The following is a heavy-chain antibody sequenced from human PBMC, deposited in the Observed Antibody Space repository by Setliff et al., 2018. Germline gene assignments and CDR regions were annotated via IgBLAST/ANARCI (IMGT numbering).Heavy chain of an antibody. CDR2: ISGSGGST. J-gene: IGHJ4*02. D-gene: IGHD5-12*01. Sequence: PGGSLRLSCAASGFTFSSYAMSWVRQAPGKGLEWVSAISGSGGSTYYADSMKGRFTISRDNSKNTLYLQMNSLRAEDTAVYYCAKDSGYDSSTSFDYWGQGTLVTVSS. CDR1: GFTFSSYA. CDR3: AKDSGYDSSTSFDY. V-gene: IGHV3-23*01.